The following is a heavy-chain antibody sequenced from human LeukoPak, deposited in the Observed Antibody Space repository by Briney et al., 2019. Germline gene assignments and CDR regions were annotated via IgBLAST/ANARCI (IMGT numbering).Heavy chain of an antibody. CDR2: MNPNSGNT. CDR1: GYTFTSYD. CDR3: AREVRYCSSTSCCAYYFDY. V-gene: IGHV1-8*01. D-gene: IGHD2-2*01. J-gene: IGHJ4*02. Sequence: GASVKVSCKASGYTFTSYDINWVRQATGQGLEWMGWMNPNSGNTGYAQKFQGRVTMTRNTSISTAYMELSSLRSEDTAVYYCAREVRYCSSTSCCAYYFDYWGQGTLVTVSS.